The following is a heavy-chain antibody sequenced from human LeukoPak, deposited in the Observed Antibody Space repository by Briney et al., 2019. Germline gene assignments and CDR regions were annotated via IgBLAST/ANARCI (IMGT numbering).Heavy chain of an antibody. V-gene: IGHV4-59*01. CDR2: VHYSGST. J-gene: IGHJ6*02. CDR3: AREMVDCTDSSCPNRYYYGMDV. Sequence: SETLSLTCCVSGGSISGYYWRWTRQPPGKGVAGVGYVHYSGSTSHNPSLNRRVTISVDTSKNEFSLKLSSVTAADTAVYYCAREMVDCTDSSCPNRYYYGMDVWGQGTTVTVSS. D-gene: IGHD2-8*02. CDR1: GGSISGYY.